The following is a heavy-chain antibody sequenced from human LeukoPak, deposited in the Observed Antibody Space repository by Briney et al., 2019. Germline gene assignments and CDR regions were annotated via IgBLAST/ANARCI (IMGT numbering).Heavy chain of an antibody. Sequence: PGGSLRLSCAASAFTFSSYSMNWVRQAPGKVLKSGSSISSSSSYIYYADSVKGRFTISRDNAKNSLYLQMNSLRAKDTAVYYCARDNPIAAADDYWGQGTLVTVSS. V-gene: IGHV3-21*01. CDR3: ARDNPIAAADDY. CDR2: ISSSSSYI. J-gene: IGHJ4*02. D-gene: IGHD6-13*01. CDR1: AFTFSSYS.